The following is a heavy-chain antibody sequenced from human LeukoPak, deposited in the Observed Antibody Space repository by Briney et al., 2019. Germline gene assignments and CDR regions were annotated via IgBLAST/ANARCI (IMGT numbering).Heavy chain of an antibody. CDR1: GFTFSSYA. J-gene: IGHJ5*02. V-gene: IGHV3-30*04. D-gene: IGHD5-24*01. Sequence: PGGSLRLSCAASGFTFSSYAMHWVRQAPGKGLEWVAVISYDGSNKYYADSVRGRFTISRDNSKNTLYLQMNSLRAEDTAVYFCAKGDKMPTWRRTYNRFDPWGQGTLVTVSS. CDR2: ISYDGSNK. CDR3: AKGDKMPTWRRTYNRFDP.